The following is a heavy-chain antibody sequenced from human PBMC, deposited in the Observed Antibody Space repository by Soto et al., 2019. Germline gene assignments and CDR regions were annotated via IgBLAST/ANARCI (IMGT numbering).Heavy chain of an antibody. D-gene: IGHD1-1*01. V-gene: IGHV3-21*01. CDR3: ANVRGRNDGEAFDI. CDR1: GFTFSSYS. CDR2: ISSSSSYI. Sequence: EVQLVESGGGLVKPGGSLRLSCAASGFTFSSYSMNWVRQAPGKGLEWVSSISSSSSYIYYADSVKGRFTISRDNAKNSLYLQMNSLRAEDTAVYYCANVRGRNDGEAFDIWGQGTMVTVSS. J-gene: IGHJ3*02.